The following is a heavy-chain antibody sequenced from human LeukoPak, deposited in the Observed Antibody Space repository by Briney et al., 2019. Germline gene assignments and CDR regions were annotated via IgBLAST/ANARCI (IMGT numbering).Heavy chain of an antibody. J-gene: IGHJ5*02. CDR1: GFTFSSYW. D-gene: IGHD6-19*01. Sequence: GGSLRLSCAASGFTFSSYWMSWVRQAPGKGLEWVANIKQDGSEKYYVDSVKGRFTISRDNAKNSLYLQMNSLRAEDTAVYYCARDLIPAVDTSNWFDPWGQGTLVTVSS. CDR2: IKQDGSEK. V-gene: IGHV3-7*03. CDR3: ARDLIPAVDTSNWFDP.